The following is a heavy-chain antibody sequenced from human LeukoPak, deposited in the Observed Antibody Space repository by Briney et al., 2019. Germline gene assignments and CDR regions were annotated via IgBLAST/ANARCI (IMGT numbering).Heavy chain of an antibody. Sequence: SVTVSCKASGGTFSSYSISWVRQAPGQGLEWMGRFIPILGIANYAQKFQGRVTITADKSTSTAYMELSSLRSEYPAVYYCARFYSDSSGSHAFDIWGQGTMVTVSS. V-gene: IGHV1-69*02. CDR3: ARFYSDSSGSHAFDI. D-gene: IGHD3-22*01. J-gene: IGHJ3*02. CDR1: GGTFSSYS. CDR2: FIPILGIA.